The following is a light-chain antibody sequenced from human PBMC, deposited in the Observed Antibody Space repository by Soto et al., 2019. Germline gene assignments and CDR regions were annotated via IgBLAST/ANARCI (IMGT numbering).Light chain of an antibody. CDR3: QHRSDWPWT. CDR2: DAS. CDR1: QTVGIY. Sequence: EIVLTQSPATLSLSPWEIAALSVRASQTVGIYLAWYQQKPGQAPRLLIYDASSRAAGIPARFSGSGSGTDFTLTISSLEPEDFAIYYCQHRSDWPWTFGQGTKVDIK. J-gene: IGKJ1*01. V-gene: IGKV3-11*01.